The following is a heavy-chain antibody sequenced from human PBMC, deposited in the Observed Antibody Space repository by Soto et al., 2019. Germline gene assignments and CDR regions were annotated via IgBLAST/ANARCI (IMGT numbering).Heavy chain of an antibody. CDR1: GFTFSSYA. D-gene: IGHD2-15*01. J-gene: IGHJ4*02. Sequence: EVQLLESGGGLVQPGGSLRLSCAASGFTFSSYAMSWVRQAPGKGLEWVSAISGSGGSTYYADSVKGRFTISRDNSKNTRYLQMNSLRAEDTAVYYCASDCSGGSCYSPVYFDYWGQGTLVTVSS. V-gene: IGHV3-23*01. CDR2: ISGSGGST. CDR3: ASDCSGGSCYSPVYFDY.